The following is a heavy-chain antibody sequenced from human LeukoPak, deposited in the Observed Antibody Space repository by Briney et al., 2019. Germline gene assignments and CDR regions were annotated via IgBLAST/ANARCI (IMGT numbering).Heavy chain of an antibody. CDR1: GFTFSSYG. V-gene: IGHV3-30*18. CDR3: AKDEIGAVAGLIDY. Sequence: GGSLRLSCAASGFTFSSYGMYWVRQAPGKGLEWVALISYDGSNKYCADSVKGRFTISRDNSKNTLYLQMNSLRAEDTAVYYCAKDEIGAVAGLIDYWGQGTLVTVSS. CDR2: ISYDGSNK. D-gene: IGHD6-19*01. J-gene: IGHJ4*02.